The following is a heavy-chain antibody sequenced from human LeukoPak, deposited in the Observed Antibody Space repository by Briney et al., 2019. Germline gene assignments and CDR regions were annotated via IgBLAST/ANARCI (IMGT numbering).Heavy chain of an antibody. D-gene: IGHD3-10*01. Sequence: GASVKVSCKASGYTFPSYAMHWVRQAPGQRLEWMGWINAGNGNTKYSQKFQGRVTITRDTSASTAYMELSSLRSEDTAVYYCARGGVLLWFGEHDYWGQGTLVTVSS. CDR1: GYTFPSYA. V-gene: IGHV1-3*01. CDR2: INAGNGNT. CDR3: ARGGVLLWFGEHDY. J-gene: IGHJ4*02.